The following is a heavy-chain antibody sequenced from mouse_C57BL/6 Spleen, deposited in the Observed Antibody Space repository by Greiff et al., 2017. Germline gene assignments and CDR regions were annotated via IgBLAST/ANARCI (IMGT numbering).Heavy chain of an antibody. CDR1: GFTFSSYG. CDR3: ARHGELGRDYIDS. J-gene: IGHJ2*01. D-gene: IGHD4-1*01. CDR2: ISSGGSYT. Sequence: DVMLVESGGDLVKPGGSLKLSCAASGFTFSSYGMSWVRQTPDKRLEWVATISSGGSYTYYPDSVKGRFTISRDNAKNTLYLQISRLKSEDTPMYNCARHGELGRDYIDSWGQSTPLTVSS. V-gene: IGHV5-6*02.